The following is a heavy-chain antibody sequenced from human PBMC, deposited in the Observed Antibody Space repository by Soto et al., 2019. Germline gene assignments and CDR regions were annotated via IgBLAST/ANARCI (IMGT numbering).Heavy chain of an antibody. V-gene: IGHV1-69*01. Sequence: QVHLVQSGAEVKKPGSSVKVSCKTSGGSFSKYSISWLRQAPGQGLEWMGGIIPISVTTHCAQRFQGRVTITADDLTTTSYMEVSSLKFEDTAVYYCAASRWIQLWTADFWGQGTRVTVSS. CDR3: AASRWIQLWTADF. J-gene: IGHJ4*02. D-gene: IGHD5-18*01. CDR1: GGSFSKYS. CDR2: IIPISVTT.